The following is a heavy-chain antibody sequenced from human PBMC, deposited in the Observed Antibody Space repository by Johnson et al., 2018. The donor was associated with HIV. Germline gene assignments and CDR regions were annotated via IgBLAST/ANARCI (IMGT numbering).Heavy chain of an antibody. CDR3: TTDPPGMSSTSERDAFDI. J-gene: IGHJ3*02. CDR1: GFTFSNAW. D-gene: IGHD2-2*01. CDR2: IKSKTDGGTP. V-gene: IGHV3-15*01. Sequence: VQLVESGGGLVQPGGSLRLSCAASGFTFSNAWMSWVRQAPGKGLEWVCRIKSKTDGGTPDYAAPVKGRFTISRDDSKNTLYLQMNSLKTEDTAVYYCTTDPPGMSSTSERDAFDIWGQGTMVTVSS.